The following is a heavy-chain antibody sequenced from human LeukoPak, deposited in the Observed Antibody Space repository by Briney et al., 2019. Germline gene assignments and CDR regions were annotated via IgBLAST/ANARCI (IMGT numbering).Heavy chain of an antibody. J-gene: IGHJ5*02. D-gene: IGHD1-14*01. CDR2: IYYTGSMYYNPSSGTT. Sequence: SETLSLTCTVSGGSISGSAYYWGWIRQPPGKGLEWIGSIYYTGSMYYNPSSGTTYYNPSLKSRVTISLDTSKNQFSLKVTSVTAADTAVYYCARRTIRINWFDPWGQGTLVTVSS. CDR3: ARRTIRINWFDP. V-gene: IGHV4-39*07. CDR1: GGSISGSAYY.